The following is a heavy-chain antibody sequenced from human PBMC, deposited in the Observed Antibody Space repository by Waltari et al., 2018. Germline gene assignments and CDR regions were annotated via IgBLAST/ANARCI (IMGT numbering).Heavy chain of an antibody. D-gene: IGHD2-2*01. V-gene: IGHV3-15*01. J-gene: IGHJ4*02. CDR3: TTEGGRTWPMY. CDR2: LKSKAEGGTT. CDR1: GFTFANAW. Sequence: EVQLVESGGGLVKPGDSLRLSCVASGFTFANAWINWVRQAPGKGLEWVGRLKSKAEGGTTDYAAPVKVRFAIARDDSKDTAYLQMNRLKTEDTAMYFCTTEGGRTWPMYWGQGTLVTVSS.